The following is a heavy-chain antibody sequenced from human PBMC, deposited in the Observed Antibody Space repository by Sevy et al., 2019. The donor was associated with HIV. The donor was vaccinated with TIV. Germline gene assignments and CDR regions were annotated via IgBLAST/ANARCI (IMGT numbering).Heavy chain of an antibody. Sequence: GGSLRLSCAASGFTFSSYAMHWVRQAPGKGLEWVAVISYDGSNKYYAHSVKGRFTISRDNSKNTLYLQMNSLRAEDTAVYYCARGPLAYPYYFDYWGQGTLVTVSS. V-gene: IGHV3-30-3*01. CDR3: ARGPLAYPYYFDY. CDR2: ISYDGSNK. J-gene: IGHJ4*02. CDR1: GFTFSSYA.